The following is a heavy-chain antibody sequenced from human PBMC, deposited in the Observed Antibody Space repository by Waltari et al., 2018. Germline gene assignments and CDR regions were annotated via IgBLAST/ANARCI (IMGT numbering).Heavy chain of an antibody. V-gene: IGHV4-39*01. CDR2: IYYSGGT. J-gene: IGHJ3*02. CDR3: ESPPHIMAAAGTGAFDI. Sequence: QLQLQESGPGLVKPSETLSLTCTVSGGSISSSSYYWGWIRQPPGKGLEWIGSIYYSGGTSDNPSLESRVTISVVTSKNQFSLKLSSVTAADTAVYYCESPPHIMAAAGTGAFDIWGQGTMVTVSS. CDR1: GGSISSSSYY. D-gene: IGHD6-13*01.